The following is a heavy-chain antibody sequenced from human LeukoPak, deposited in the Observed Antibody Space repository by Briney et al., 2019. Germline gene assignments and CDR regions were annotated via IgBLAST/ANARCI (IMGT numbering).Heavy chain of an antibody. D-gene: IGHD6-19*01. CDR1: GFTFSSYN. CDR2: ISYSGGST. Sequence: GGSLRLSCAASGFTFSSYNMNWVRQAPGEGLEWVSAISYSGGSTYYADSVKGRFTISRGNSKNTLYLQMNRLRAEDTAVYYCAKRISSGWSYYFDYWGQGTLVTVSS. V-gene: IGHV3-23*01. J-gene: IGHJ4*02. CDR3: AKRISSGWSYYFDY.